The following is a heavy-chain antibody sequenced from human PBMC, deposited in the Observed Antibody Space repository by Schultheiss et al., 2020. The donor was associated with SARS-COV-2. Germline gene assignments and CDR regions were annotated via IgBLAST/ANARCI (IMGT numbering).Heavy chain of an antibody. CDR2: ISYSGST. Sequence: SETLSLTCTVSGGSVSSGSYYWSWIRQPPGKGLEWIGYISYSGSTNYNPSLKSRVTVSVDRSKNQFSLKLSSVTAADTAVYYCARKIYGSGSYYDYWGQGTLVTVSS. CDR1: GGSVSSGSYY. CDR3: ARKIYGSGSYYDY. D-gene: IGHD3-10*01. V-gene: IGHV4-61*01. J-gene: IGHJ4*02.